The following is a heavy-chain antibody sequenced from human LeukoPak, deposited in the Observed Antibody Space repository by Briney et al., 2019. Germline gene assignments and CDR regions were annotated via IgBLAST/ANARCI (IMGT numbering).Heavy chain of an antibody. CDR3: ARDPPCGGDCYTLDY. CDR1: GFTFSSYW. V-gene: IGHV3-7*01. J-gene: IGHJ4*02. CDR2: IKQDGSEK. Sequence: GGSLRLSCAASGFTFSSYWMSWVRQAPGKGLEWVANIKQDGSEKYYVDSVKGRFTISRDNAKNSLYLQMNSLRAEDTAVYYCARDPPCGGDCYTLDYWGQGTLVTVSS. D-gene: IGHD2-21*02.